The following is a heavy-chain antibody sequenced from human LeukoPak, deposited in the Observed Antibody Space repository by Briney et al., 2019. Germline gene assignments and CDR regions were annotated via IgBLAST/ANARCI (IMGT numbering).Heavy chain of an antibody. D-gene: IGHD1-1*01. CDR2: INPSGGST. V-gene: IGHV1-46*01. Sequence: GASVTVSCKASGYTFTIYYMHWVRQAPGQGLEWMGIINPSGGSTSYAQKFQGRVTMTRDTSTSTVYMELSSLRSEDTAVYYRARAGTFCLDYWGQGTLVTVSS. CDR3: ARAGTFCLDY. J-gene: IGHJ4*02. CDR1: GYTFTIYY.